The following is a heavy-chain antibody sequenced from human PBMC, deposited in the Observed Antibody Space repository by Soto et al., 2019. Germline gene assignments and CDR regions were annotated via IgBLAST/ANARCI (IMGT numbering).Heavy chain of an antibody. CDR2: IYYLGNT. J-gene: IGHJ6*03. Sequence: SETLSLTCTVSGGSISSSSSYWGWIRQPPGKGLEWVGSIYYLGNTYYNPSLGGRVSISVDTSKNQFSLKLNSVTAADTAVFYCARVVVVPAATVSYYSMDVWGKGTTVTVSS. CDR3: ARVVVVPAATVSYYSMDV. V-gene: IGHV4-39*01. CDR1: GGSISSSSSY. D-gene: IGHD2-2*01.